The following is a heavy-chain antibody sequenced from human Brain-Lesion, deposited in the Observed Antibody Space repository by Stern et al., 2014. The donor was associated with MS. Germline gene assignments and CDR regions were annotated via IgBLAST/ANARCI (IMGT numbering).Heavy chain of an antibody. CDR3: ATLSPGAGGNYYRRFDY. CDR2: FDPEDGET. J-gene: IGHJ4*02. CDR1: GYTLTELS. Sequence: VPLVESGAEVKKPGASVKVSCKVSGYTLTELSMHWVRQAPRKGLEWMGGFDPEDGETIYAQKFQGRVTMTEDTSTDTAYMELSSLRSEDTAVYYCATLSPGAGGNYYRRFDYWGQGTLVTVSS. V-gene: IGHV1-24*01. D-gene: IGHD1-26*01.